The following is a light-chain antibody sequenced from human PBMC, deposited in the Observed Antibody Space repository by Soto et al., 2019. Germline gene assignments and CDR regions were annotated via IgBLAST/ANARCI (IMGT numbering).Light chain of an antibody. CDR2: AAS. V-gene: IGKV1-39*01. CDR1: QSIGTY. J-gene: IGKJ2*01. CDR3: QESHST. Sequence: DAQITQSPSSLSASVGDSVTITCRASQSIGTYLDWYQHKPGKAPKLLIYAASSLQSGVPSRFSGSGSGTDFTLTISSLQPEDFANYYCQESHSTFGQGTKVDIK.